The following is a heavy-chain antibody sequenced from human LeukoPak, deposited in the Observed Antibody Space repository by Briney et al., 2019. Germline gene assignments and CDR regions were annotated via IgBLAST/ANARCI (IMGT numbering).Heavy chain of an antibody. CDR3: SRQVVGNDY. CDR1: GESSFSNYY. Sequence: SETLSLTCAVYGESSFSNYYWSWIRQTPGGALEWVGEINHSGYTNYNPSLKSRVTLSIDTSKNQFSLRLNSVTAADTAVYYCSRQVVGNDYWGQGTLVTVSS. D-gene: IGHD3-22*01. V-gene: IGHV4-34*01. J-gene: IGHJ4*02. CDR2: INHSGYT.